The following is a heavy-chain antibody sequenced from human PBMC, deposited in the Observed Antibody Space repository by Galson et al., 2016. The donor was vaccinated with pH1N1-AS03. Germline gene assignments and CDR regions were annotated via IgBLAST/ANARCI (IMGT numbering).Heavy chain of an antibody. CDR3: ARDRWVPNVDIHGLDS. CDR1: GFTFSNYG. V-gene: IGHV3-33*01. CDR2: IWHDGSSK. Sequence: SLRLSCAASGFTFSNYGMHWVRQAPGKGLEWVAVIWHDGSSKYYGDSVRGRFTISRDNLKNTVYLQMNSLRGEDTAVYYCARDRWVPNVDIHGLDSWGQGTLVIVSS. J-gene: IGHJ4*02. D-gene: IGHD5-12*01.